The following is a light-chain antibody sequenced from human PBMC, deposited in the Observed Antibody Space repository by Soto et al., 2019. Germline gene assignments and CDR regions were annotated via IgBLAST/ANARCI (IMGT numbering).Light chain of an antibody. J-gene: IGKJ4*01. CDR2: DAS. Sequence: EIVLTQSPATLSLSPGERATLSCRASQSLSSYLAWYQQKPGQAPRLLIYDASNRATGIPARFSGSGSGTDFTLTISSLEPEDFAVYYCQQRSNWPPFTFGGGTKVEIK. CDR3: QQRSNWPPFT. V-gene: IGKV3-11*01. CDR1: QSLSSY.